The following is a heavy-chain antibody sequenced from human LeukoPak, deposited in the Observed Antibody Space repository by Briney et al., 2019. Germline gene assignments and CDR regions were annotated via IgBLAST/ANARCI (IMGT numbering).Heavy chain of an antibody. V-gene: IGHV3-21*01. D-gene: IGHD5-24*01. CDR1: GFTFSSYS. J-gene: IGHJ4*02. Sequence: PGGSLRLSCAASGFTFSSYSMNWVRQAPGKGLEWVSSISSSSSYIYYADSVKGRFTISRDNAKNSLCLQMNSLRAEDTAVYYCAKLISPYDYWGQGTLVTVSS. CDR2: ISSSSSYI. CDR3: AKLISPYDY.